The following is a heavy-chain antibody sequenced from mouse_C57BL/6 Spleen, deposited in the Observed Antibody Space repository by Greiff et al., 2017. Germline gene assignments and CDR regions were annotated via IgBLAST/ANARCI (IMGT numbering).Heavy chain of an antibody. D-gene: IGHD1-1*01. CDR3: AKQDYHGCRGWHY. CDR1: GYSITSGYY. Sequence: EVQLQESGPGLVKPSQSLSLTCSVTGYSITSGYYWNWIRQFPGNKLEWMGYRSYDGSNNYNPSLKNRISITRDTSKNQFFLKLNSVTTEDTATYYCAKQDYHGCRGWHYWCQGPPLTVSP. J-gene: IGHJ2*01. CDR2: RSYDGSN. V-gene: IGHV3-6*01.